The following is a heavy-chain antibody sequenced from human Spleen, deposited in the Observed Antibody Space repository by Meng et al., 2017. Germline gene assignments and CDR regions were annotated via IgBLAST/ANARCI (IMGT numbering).Heavy chain of an antibody. D-gene: IGHD3-22*01. CDR3: ARYSSYFLNY. J-gene: IGHJ4*02. CDR1: GGSISSYY. Sequence: QGQLQASGPGLVKPSATLPLTCTVSGGSISSYYWGWVRQPPGKELESIGHIHPSGRTNYNPSLKSRVSMSVDTSKNQFSLKLSSVTAADTAVYFCARYSSYFLNYWGQGTLVTVSS. V-gene: IGHV4-4*08. CDR2: IHPSGRT.